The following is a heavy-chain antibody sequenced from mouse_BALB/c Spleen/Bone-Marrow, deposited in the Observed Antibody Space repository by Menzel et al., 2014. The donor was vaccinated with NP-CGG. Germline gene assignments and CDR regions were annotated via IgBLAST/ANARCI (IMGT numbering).Heavy chain of an antibody. D-gene: IGHD1-1*01. J-gene: IGHJ1*01. CDR1: GYSTTSGYY. V-gene: IGHV3-6*02. CDR2: ISYDGSN. CDR3: ARDHYYGSSYNWYFDD. Sequence: ESGPGLVKPSQSLSLTCSVTGYSTTSGYYWNWIRQFPGNKLEWMGYISYDGSNNYNPSLKNRISITRYTSKNQFFLKLNSVTTEDTATYYCARDHYYGSSYNWYFDDWGAGTTVTVSS.